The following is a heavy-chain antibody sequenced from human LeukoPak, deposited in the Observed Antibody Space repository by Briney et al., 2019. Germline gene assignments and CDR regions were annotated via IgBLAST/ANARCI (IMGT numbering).Heavy chain of an antibody. CDR3: ARIKGSSWLDY. D-gene: IGHD6-13*01. V-gene: IGHV4-4*07. Sequence: PSETLSLTCTVSGGSISSYYWSWIRQPGGKGLEWIGRIDTSGTTKYNPSLKSRVTMSLDTSKNQFSLKLRSVTAADTAVYYCARIKGSSWLDYWGQGTLVTVSS. J-gene: IGHJ4*02. CDR1: GGSISSYY. CDR2: IDTSGTT.